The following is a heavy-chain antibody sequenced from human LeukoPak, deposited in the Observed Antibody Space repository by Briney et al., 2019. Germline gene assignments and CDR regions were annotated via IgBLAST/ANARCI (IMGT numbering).Heavy chain of an antibody. Sequence: GASVKVSCKASGYTFTGYYMHWVRQAPAQGLGWMGWINPNSGGTNYAQKFQGRVTMTRDTSISTAYMELSRLRSDDTAVYYCARGWSGSYFSHYYYYMDVWGKGTTVTVSS. CDR2: INPNSGGT. CDR3: ARGWSGSYFSHYYYYMDV. V-gene: IGHV1-2*02. D-gene: IGHD1-26*01. J-gene: IGHJ6*03. CDR1: GYTFTGYY.